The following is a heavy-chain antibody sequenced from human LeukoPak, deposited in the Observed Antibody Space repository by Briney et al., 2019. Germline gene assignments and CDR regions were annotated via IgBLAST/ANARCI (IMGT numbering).Heavy chain of an antibody. CDR3: ARVPRDPNAFDI. Sequence: QTGGSLRLSCAASGFTVSSNDMSWVRQAPGKGLEWVSILYSGGTTNYGDSVKGKFTISRDNSKNMLNLQMNSLRVEDTAMYYCARVPRDPNAFDIWGQGTMVTVSS. CDR2: LYSGGTT. V-gene: IGHV3-66*01. J-gene: IGHJ3*02. CDR1: GFTVSSND.